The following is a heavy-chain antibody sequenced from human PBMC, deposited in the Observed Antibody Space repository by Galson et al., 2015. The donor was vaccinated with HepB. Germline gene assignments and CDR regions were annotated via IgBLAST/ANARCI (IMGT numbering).Heavy chain of an antibody. J-gene: IGHJ6*02. CDR3: AKVLFYDTLGYCSSTSCYYYYYGMDV. CDR1: GFTFSSYA. D-gene: IGHD2-2*01. V-gene: IGHV3-23*01. Sequence: SLRLSCAASGFTFSSYAMSWVRQAPGKGLEWVSAISGSGGSTYYADSVKGRFTISRDNSKNTLYLQMNSLRAEDTAVYYCAKVLFYDTLGYCSSTSCYYYYYGMDVWGQGTTVTVSS. CDR2: ISGSGGST.